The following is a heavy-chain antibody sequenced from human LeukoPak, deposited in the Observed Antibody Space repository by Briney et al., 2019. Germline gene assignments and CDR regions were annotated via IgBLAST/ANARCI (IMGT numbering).Heavy chain of an antibody. Sequence: KRGESLKISCKGSGYRFTSYWIGWVRQMPGKGLDWMGIIYPGDSDTRYSPSFQGQVTISADKSISTAYLQWSSLKASDTAMYYCARPAYLGYCSSTSCHDAFDIWGQGTMVTVSS. CDR2: IYPGDSDT. D-gene: IGHD2-2*01. CDR3: ARPAYLGYCSSTSCHDAFDI. V-gene: IGHV5-51*01. J-gene: IGHJ3*02. CDR1: GYRFTSYW.